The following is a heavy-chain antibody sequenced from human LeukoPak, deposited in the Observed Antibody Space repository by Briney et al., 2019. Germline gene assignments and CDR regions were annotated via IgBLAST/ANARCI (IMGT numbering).Heavy chain of an antibody. Sequence: GGSLRLSCAASGFTFDDFAMHWVRQVPGKGLEWVSGISWNGGSIGYADSVEGRFTISRDNAKNSVYLQMDSLGPEDTAFYFCAKDGTSVSRGREHYFDYWGQGTQVTVSS. CDR2: ISWNGGSI. J-gene: IGHJ4*02. D-gene: IGHD1/OR15-1a*01. CDR1: GFTFDDFA. CDR3: AKDGTSVSRGREHYFDY. V-gene: IGHV3-9*01.